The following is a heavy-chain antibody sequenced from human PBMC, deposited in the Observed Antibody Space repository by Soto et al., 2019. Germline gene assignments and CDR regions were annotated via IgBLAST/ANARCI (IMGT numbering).Heavy chain of an antibody. J-gene: IGHJ3*02. CDR3: TKEKSVMYSGYDAFDI. Sequence: AGSRRLSCAASGCTFHIYAMSWVRQAPGKGLEWVSGIGGDDTYYANSVKGRFTIYRDNSKNTVFLQMTSLRAEDTAIYYCTKEKSVMYSGYDAFDIWGRGTMVTVSS. D-gene: IGHD5-12*01. CDR2: IGGDDT. CDR1: GCTFHIYA. V-gene: IGHV3-23*01.